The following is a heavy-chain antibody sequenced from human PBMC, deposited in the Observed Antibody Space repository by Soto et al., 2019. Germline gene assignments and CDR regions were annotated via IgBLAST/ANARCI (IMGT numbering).Heavy chain of an antibody. CDR1: GGSISSYY. V-gene: IGHV4-59*08. J-gene: IGHJ4*02. Sequence: SETLSLTCTVSGGSISSYYWSWIRQPPGKGLEWIGYIYYSGSTNYIPSLKSRVTISVDTSKNQFSLKLSSVTAADTAVYYCARQGVLGYCSSTSCYGSGDYFDYWGQGTLVTVSS. D-gene: IGHD2-2*01. CDR2: IYYSGST. CDR3: ARQGVLGYCSSTSCYGSGDYFDY.